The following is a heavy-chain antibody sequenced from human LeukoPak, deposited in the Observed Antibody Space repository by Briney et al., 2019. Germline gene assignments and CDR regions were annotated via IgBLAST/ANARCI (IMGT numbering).Heavy chain of an antibody. Sequence: ASVKVSCKASGYTFTGYFIHWVRQAPGQGLEWMGWINPNNGGTKYTQKFQGRVTMTRDTSISTAYMELSRLTSDDTAVYYCARDRYGTNDFDYWGQGTLVTVSS. CDR1: GYTFTGYF. CDR2: INPNNGGT. D-gene: IGHD2-2*01. V-gene: IGHV1-2*02. J-gene: IGHJ4*02. CDR3: ARDRYGTNDFDY.